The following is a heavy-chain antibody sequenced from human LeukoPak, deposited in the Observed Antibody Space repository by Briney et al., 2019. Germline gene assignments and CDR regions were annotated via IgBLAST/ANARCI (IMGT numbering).Heavy chain of an antibody. CDR2: ISSSSSYI. J-gene: IGHJ4*02. D-gene: IGHD7-27*01. V-gene: IGHV3-21*01. CDR1: GFTFSNFW. CDR3: AREPGQLGTFDY. Sequence: GGSLRLSCAASGFTFSNFWMSWVRQAPGKGLEWVSSISSSSSYIYYADSVKGRFTISRDNAKNSLYLQMNSLRAEDTAVYYCAREPGQLGTFDYWSQGTLVTVSS.